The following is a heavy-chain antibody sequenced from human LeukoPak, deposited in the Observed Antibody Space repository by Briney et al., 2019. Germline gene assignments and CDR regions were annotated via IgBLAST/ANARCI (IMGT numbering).Heavy chain of an antibody. CDR3: ARVRAVALDY. Sequence: GSLRLSCAASGFTFSSYVMSWVRRAPGKGLEWIGYIYYTDSYYNPSLKSRVTKSLDTSKNQFSLKLNSVTAADTAVYYCARVRAVALDYWGQGTLVTVSS. V-gene: IGHV4-59*12. D-gene: IGHD6-19*01. CDR1: GFTFSSYV. CDR2: IYYTDS. J-gene: IGHJ4*02.